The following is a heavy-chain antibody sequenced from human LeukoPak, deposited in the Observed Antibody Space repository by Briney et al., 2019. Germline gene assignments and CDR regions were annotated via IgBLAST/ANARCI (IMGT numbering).Heavy chain of an antibody. D-gene: IGHD6-19*01. Sequence: SETLSLTCAVSGGSISSGGYSWSWIRQPPGKGLEWIGYIYHSGSTYYNPSLKSRVTISLDTSKNQFSLELSSVTAADTAVYYCARSPYSSGWFSPYFDSWGQGTLVTVSS. V-gene: IGHV4-30-2*02. CDR1: GGSISSGGYS. J-gene: IGHJ4*02. CDR3: ARSPYSSGWFSPYFDS. CDR2: IYHSGST.